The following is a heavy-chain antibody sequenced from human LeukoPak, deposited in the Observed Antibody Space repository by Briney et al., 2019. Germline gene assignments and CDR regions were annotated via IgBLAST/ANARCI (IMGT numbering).Heavy chain of an antibody. CDR1: GFTFSSYW. J-gene: IGHJ6*02. V-gene: IGHV3-74*01. D-gene: IGHD6-6*01. Sequence: GGSLRLSCAASGFTFSSYWMHWVRQAPGKGLVWVSGIKSDGSRASYADSVKRRFTISRDNAKNTLYLQMNSLRAEDTALYYCARESSSSTEVDVWGQGTTVTVSS. CDR2: IKSDGSRA. CDR3: ARESSSSTEVDV.